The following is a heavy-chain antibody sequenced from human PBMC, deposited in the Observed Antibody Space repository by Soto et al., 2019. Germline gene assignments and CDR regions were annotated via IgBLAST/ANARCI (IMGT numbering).Heavy chain of an antibody. CDR3: ARDPGPWLVDSDY. CDR2: ISYDGSNK. D-gene: IGHD6-19*01. J-gene: IGHJ4*02. CDR1: GFTFSSYA. V-gene: IGHV3-30-3*01. Sequence: GGSLRLSCAASGFTFSSYAMHWVRQAPGKGLEWVAVISYDGSNKYYADSVKGRFTISRDNSKNTLYLQMNSLRAEDTAVYYCARDPGPWLVDSDYWGQGTLVTVSS.